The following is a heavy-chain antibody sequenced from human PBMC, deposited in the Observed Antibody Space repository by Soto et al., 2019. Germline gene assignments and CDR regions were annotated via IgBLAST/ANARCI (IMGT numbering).Heavy chain of an antibody. J-gene: IGHJ6*02. D-gene: IGHD3-10*01. V-gene: IGHV3-74*01. CDR2: IKSDGSST. CDR1: GFTSSNYW. Sequence: GGSLRLSCAASGFTSSNYWMHWVSQAPGKGLVWVSRIKSDGSSTSYADSVKGRFTISRDNAKNTLDLQMHGLRAEDMAVYYCARSVRSGSFPYYYYAMDVWGQGTTVTVSS. CDR3: ARSVRSGSFPYYYYAMDV.